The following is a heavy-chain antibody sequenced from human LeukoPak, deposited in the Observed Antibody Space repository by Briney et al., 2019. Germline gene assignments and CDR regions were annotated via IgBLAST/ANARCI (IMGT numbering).Heavy chain of an antibody. CDR2: IRYDGSDK. J-gene: IGHJ4*02. D-gene: IGHD6-19*01. CDR1: GFTFRNFG. Sequence: GGSLRLSCAASGFTFRNFGMHWVRQAPGKGLEWVALIRYDGSDKYYADSVKGRFTISRDNSNNTLYLQMSSLGAEDTAVYYCAKDRSIAVAQKIFDDWGQGTLVTVSS. CDR3: AKDRSIAVAQKIFDD. V-gene: IGHV3-30*02.